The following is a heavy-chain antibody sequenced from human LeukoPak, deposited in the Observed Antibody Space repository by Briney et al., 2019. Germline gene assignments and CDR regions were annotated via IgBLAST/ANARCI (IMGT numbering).Heavy chain of an antibody. CDR3: VRGYSGAYRIDY. V-gene: IGHV3-74*01. CDR2: INTDGSSI. J-gene: IGHJ4*02. Sequence: PGGSLRLSCAASGFSFSTYWMHWVRQAPGKGLVWVSRINTDGSSISYADSVKGRFIISRDNAKNTLHLQLDSLRAEDTAIYYCVRGYSGAYRIDYWGQGTLVTVSS. D-gene: IGHD5-12*01. CDR1: GFSFSTYW.